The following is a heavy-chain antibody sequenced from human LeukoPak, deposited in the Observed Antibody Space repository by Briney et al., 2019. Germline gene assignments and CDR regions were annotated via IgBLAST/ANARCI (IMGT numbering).Heavy chain of an antibody. Sequence: SVKVSCKASGGTFSSYAISWVRQAPGQGLEWMGRIIPIFGTANYAQKFQGRVTITTDESTSTAYMELSSLRSEDTAVYYCARGTWSGYYTPFDYWGQRTLVTVSS. CDR1: GGTFSSYA. CDR2: IIPIFGTA. J-gene: IGHJ4*02. CDR3: ARGTWSGYYTPFDY. D-gene: IGHD3-3*01. V-gene: IGHV1-69*05.